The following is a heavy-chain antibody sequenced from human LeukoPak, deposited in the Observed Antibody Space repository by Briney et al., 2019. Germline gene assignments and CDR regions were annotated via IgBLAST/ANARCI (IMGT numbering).Heavy chain of an antibody. Sequence: GGSLRLSCAASGFTFSSYDMHWVRQATGKGLEWVSAIGTAGDTYYLGSVKGRLTISRENAKNSLYLQMNSLRAGDTAVYYCARKNWADAFDIWGQGTMVTVSS. J-gene: IGHJ3*02. D-gene: IGHD7-27*01. CDR1: GFTFSSYD. CDR2: IGTAGDT. V-gene: IGHV3-13*01. CDR3: ARKNWADAFDI.